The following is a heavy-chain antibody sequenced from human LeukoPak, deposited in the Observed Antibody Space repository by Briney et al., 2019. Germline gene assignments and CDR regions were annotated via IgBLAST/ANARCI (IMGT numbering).Heavy chain of an antibody. J-gene: IGHJ4*02. CDR3: AHLNRPTRYCSGGSCYLFDY. CDR1: GFSLSTNGVG. V-gene: IGHV2-5*02. D-gene: IGHD2-15*01. Sequence: SGPTLVKPTQTLTLTCTFSGFSLSTNGVGVGWIRQPPGKALEWLALTYWDDDKGYSPSLKSRLTITKDTSKNQVVLTMTNMDPVDTATYYCAHLNRPTRYCSGGSCYLFDYWGQGTLVTVSS. CDR2: TYWDDDK.